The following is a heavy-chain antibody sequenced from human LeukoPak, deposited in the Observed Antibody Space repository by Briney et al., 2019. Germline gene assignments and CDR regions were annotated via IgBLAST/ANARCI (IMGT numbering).Heavy chain of an antibody. CDR1: GYSFTNYW. V-gene: IGHV5-51*01. J-gene: IGHJ4*02. D-gene: IGHD3-9*01. Sequence: GESLKISCKGSGYSFTNYWIGWVRQMPGKGLEWMGIIYPGDSDTRYSPSFRGQVTISADKSISTAYLQWSSLKASDTAMYYCGREGNYNVLTGYYHYFDCWGQGTLVTVSS. CDR3: GREGNYNVLTGYYHYFDC. CDR2: IYPGDSDT.